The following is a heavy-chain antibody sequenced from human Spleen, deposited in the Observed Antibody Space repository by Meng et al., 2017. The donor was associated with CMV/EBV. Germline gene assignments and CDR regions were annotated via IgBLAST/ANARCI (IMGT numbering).Heavy chain of an antibody. V-gene: IGHV1-2*02. CDR1: GYIFTAYY. Sequence: WSASGYIFTAYYIHWVRQAPGQGLEWMGWINPNGGGTNYAKRFQGRVTMTRDTSTNTAYMELTSLRSVDTAMYFCARGEANGYTDYWGPGTLVTVSS. CDR3: ARGEANGYTDY. J-gene: IGHJ4*02. CDR2: INPNGGGT. D-gene: IGHD5-18*01.